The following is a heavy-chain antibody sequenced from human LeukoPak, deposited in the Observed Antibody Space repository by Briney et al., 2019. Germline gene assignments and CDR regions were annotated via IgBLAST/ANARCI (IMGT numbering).Heavy chain of an antibody. Sequence: SETLSLTCTVSGGSISSGDYYWSWIRQPPGKGLEWIGYIYYSGSTYYNPSLKSRVTISVDTSKNQFSLKLSSVTAADTAVYYCARGYDFWSGPPDSDYWGRGTLVTVSS. CDR3: ARGYDFWSGPPDSDY. J-gene: IGHJ4*02. CDR2: IYYSGST. V-gene: IGHV4-30-4*08. D-gene: IGHD3-3*01. CDR1: GGSISSGDYY.